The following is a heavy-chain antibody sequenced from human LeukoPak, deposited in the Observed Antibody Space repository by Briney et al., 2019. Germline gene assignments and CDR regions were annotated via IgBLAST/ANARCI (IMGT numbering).Heavy chain of an antibody. V-gene: IGHV3-64*01. D-gene: IGHD3-10*01. CDR2: ISSNGGST. CDR3: ASSYYHDGDY. CDR1: GFTFSSYA. J-gene: IGHJ4*02. Sequence: GGSLRLSCAASGFTFSSYAMHWVRQAPGKGLEYVSAISSNGGSTYYANSVKGRFTIPRDNARNSLFLQMNSLRAEDTALYYCASSYYHDGDYWGQGTLVTVSS.